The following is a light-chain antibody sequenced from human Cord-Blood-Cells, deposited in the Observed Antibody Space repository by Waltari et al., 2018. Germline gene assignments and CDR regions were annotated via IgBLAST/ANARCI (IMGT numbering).Light chain of an antibody. CDR1: QSVSSY. J-gene: IGKJ4*01. V-gene: IGKV3-11*01. Sequence: EIVLTQSPATLSLSPGERATLSCRASQSVSSYLAWYQPKPGQAPRLLIYDASNRATGIPARFSGSGSGTDFTLTINSLEPEDFAVYYCQQRSNWPLTFGGGTKVEIK. CDR3: QQRSNWPLT. CDR2: DAS.